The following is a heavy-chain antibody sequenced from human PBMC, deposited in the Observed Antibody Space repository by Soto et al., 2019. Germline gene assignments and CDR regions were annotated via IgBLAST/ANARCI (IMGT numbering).Heavy chain of an antibody. CDR2: ISGSGTTI. V-gene: IGHV3-48*03. CDR3: AREVTVFGVIIPTPMDV. Sequence: EVQLLESGGGLVQPGGSLRLSCAASGFTFSTYAMSWVRQAPGKGLEWISYISGSGTTIYYADSVKGRFTISRDNAKKSLYLQMNSLRAEDTAVYYCAREVTVFGVIIPTPMDVWGQGTTVTVSS. J-gene: IGHJ6*02. D-gene: IGHD3-3*01. CDR1: GFTFSTYA.